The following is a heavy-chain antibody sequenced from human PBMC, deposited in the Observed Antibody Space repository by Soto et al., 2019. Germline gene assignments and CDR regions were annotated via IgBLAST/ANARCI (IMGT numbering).Heavy chain of an antibody. CDR3: VRDQPGAFSY. CDR2: TYFRSKWFN. J-gene: IGHJ4*02. V-gene: IGHV6-1*01. Sequence: SHTLSLTCAISGDSVSSNSAAWNWIRQSPSRGLEWLGRTYFRSKWFNDYAESVKSRITINPDTSKNQFSLQLNSVTPEDTAVYYCVRDQPGAFSYWGQGTRVTVSA. CDR1: GDSVSSNSAA.